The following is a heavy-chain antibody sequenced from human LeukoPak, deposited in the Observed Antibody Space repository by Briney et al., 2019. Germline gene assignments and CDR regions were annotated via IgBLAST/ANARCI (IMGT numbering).Heavy chain of an antibody. CDR3: AREDTAMVNVDY. J-gene: IGHJ4*02. Sequence: ASVTVSCKASGYTFTSYYMHWVRQAPGHGLEWMGIINPSGGSTNYAQKFQGRVTMTRDTSTSTVYMELSSLKSDDTAVYYCAREDTAMVNVDYWGQGALVTVSS. D-gene: IGHD5-18*01. V-gene: IGHV1-46*01. CDR1: GYTFTSYY. CDR2: INPSGGST.